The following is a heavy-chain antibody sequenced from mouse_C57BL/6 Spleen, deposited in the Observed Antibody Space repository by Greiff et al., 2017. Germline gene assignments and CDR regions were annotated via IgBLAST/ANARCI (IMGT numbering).Heavy chain of an antibody. CDR3: ARSDYDGHFDY. J-gene: IGHJ2*01. CDR1: GYTFTSYW. V-gene: IGHV1-50*01. CDR2: IDPSDSYT. Sequence: QVQLQQPGAELVKPGASVKLSCKASGYTFTSYWMQWVKQRPGQGLEWIGEIDPSDSYTNYNQKFKGKATLTVDTSSSTAYMQLSSLTSEDSAVYYCARSDYDGHFDYWGQGTTLTVSS. D-gene: IGHD2-4*01.